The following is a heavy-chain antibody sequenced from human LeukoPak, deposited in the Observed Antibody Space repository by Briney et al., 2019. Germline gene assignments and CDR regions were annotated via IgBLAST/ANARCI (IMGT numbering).Heavy chain of an antibody. Sequence: PSETLSLTCTVSGGSISSRSHSWGWIRQPPGKGLGWIGSLYYSGSTYYNPSLKSRVTISVDTSKNQFSLKLSSVTAADTAVYYCARVTGYRIEDYFDYWGQGTLVTVSS. J-gene: IGHJ4*02. CDR1: GGSISSRSHS. V-gene: IGHV4-39*07. D-gene: IGHD6-13*01. CDR3: ARVTGYRIEDYFDY. CDR2: LYYSGST.